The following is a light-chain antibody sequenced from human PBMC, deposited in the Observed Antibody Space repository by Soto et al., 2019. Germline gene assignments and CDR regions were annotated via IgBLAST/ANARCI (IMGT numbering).Light chain of an antibody. J-gene: IGKJ4*01. V-gene: IGKV1-9*01. CDR1: QGISSY. Sequence: DIRLTQSTSFLSASVGDRVTITCRASQGISSYLAWYQQKTGKTPKLLIYAASSLQSGVPSRFRGSGSGTEFTLTIISLQPEDFATYYGQKLNSYPLSIGGGTKVDIK. CDR3: QKLNSYPLS. CDR2: AAS.